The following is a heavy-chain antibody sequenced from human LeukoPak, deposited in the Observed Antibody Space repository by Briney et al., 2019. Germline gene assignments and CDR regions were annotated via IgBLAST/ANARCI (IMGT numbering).Heavy chain of an antibody. Sequence: PGGSLRLSCAASGFTFSSYAMHWVRQAPGKGLEWVAVISYDGSNKYYADSVKGRFTISRDNSKNTLYLQMNSLRAEDTAVYYGVVPAAPLFDYWGQGTLVTVSS. CDR2: ISYDGSNK. CDR1: GFTFSSYA. J-gene: IGHJ4*02. CDR3: VVPAAPLFDY. D-gene: IGHD2-2*01. V-gene: IGHV3-30-3*01.